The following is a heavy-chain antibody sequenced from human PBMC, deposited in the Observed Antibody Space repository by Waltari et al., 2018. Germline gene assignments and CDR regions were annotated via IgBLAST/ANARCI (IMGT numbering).Heavy chain of an antibody. CDR2: INHSGST. J-gene: IGHJ4*02. CDR3: ARGRLGSWYDFLDY. V-gene: IGHV4-34*01. Sequence: VQLVESGGGLVQPGRSLRLSCAASGFTFDDYAMHWVRQAPGKGLEWIGEINHSGSTNYNPSLKSRVTISVDTSKNQFSLKLSSVTAADTAVYYCARGRLGSWYDFLDYWGQGTLVTVSS. CDR1: GFTFDDYA. D-gene: IGHD6-13*01.